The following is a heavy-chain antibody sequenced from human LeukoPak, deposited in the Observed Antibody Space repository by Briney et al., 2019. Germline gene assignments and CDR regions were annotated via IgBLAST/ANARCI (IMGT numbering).Heavy chain of an antibody. D-gene: IGHD6-13*01. CDR3: ARFLIAAADTGAFDI. J-gene: IGHJ3*02. CDR2: IIPIFGTA. V-gene: IGHV1-69*13. Sequence: SVKVPCKASGGTFSSYAISWVRQAPGQGLEWMGGIIPIFGTANYAQKFQGRVTITADESTSTAYMELSSLRSEDTAVYYCARFLIAAADTGAFDIWGQGTMVTVSS. CDR1: GGTFSSYA.